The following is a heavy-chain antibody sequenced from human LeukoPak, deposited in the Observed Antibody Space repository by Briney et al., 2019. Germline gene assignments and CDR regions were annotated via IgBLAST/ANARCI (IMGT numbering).Heavy chain of an antibody. CDR3: AREGGYDSSGSFDY. Sequence: PGGSLRLSCAASGFTFSSYEMNWVRQAPGKGLEWVSYISSSGSTIYYADSVKGRFTISRDNAKNSLYLQMNGLRAEDTAVYFCAREGGYDSSGSFDYWGQGTLVTVSS. J-gene: IGHJ4*02. D-gene: IGHD3-22*01. CDR2: ISSSGSTI. CDR1: GFTFSSYE. V-gene: IGHV3-48*03.